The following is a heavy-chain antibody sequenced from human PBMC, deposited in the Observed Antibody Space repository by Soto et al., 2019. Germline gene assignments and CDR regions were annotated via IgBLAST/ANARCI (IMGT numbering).Heavy chain of an antibody. V-gene: IGHV3-48*03. J-gene: IGHJ4*02. CDR1: GFTFSRFE. Sequence: EVQLVESGGGLVQPGGSLRLSCAASGFTFSRFELHWVRQAPGQGLEWISYISSSGSTAYYASSVEGRFTISRDTANKSVQLQMDRLRPQGSALYYCTRAAWFPYLSFYWGQGALVTVSS. D-gene: IGHD3-10*01. CDR3: TRAAWFPYLSFY. CDR2: ISSSGSTA.